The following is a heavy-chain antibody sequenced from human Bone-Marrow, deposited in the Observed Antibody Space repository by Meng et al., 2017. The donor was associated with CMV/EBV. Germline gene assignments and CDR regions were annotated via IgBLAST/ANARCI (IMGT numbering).Heavy chain of an antibody. CDR2: IYPGDSDT. CDR3: ARDLYYYDSSGYYLAYYLDY. D-gene: IGHD3-22*01. Sequence: FTSDWIGWVRQMPGNGLEWMGIIYPGDSDTRYSPSFQGQVTISADKSISTAYLQWSSLKASDTAMYYCARDLYYYDSSGYYLAYYLDYWGQGTLVTVSS. J-gene: IGHJ4*02. V-gene: IGHV5-51*01. CDR1: FTSDW.